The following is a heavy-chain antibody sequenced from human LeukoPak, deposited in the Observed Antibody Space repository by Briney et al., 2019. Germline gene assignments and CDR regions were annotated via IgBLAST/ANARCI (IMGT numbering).Heavy chain of an antibody. V-gene: IGHV3-23*01. J-gene: IGHJ4*02. CDR2: ISGSGVST. Sequence: PGGSLRLSCATSGFTFSTYGMSWVRQAPGEGLEWVSSISGSGVSTYYGDSVKGRLTISRDNSKNTLYLQMNSLRAEDTAVYYCAKSTSSFDYWGQGILVTVSS. D-gene: IGHD6-19*01. CDR3: AKSTSSFDY. CDR1: GFTFSTYG.